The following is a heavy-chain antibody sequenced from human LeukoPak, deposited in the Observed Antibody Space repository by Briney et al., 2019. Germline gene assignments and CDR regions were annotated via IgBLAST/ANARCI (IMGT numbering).Heavy chain of an antibody. Sequence: SETLSLTCTVSGGSISTSNYYWGWIRQPPGKGLEWIGNIFYSGSTYYSPSVKSRVTISLDTSRNQFSLKLSSVTAADTAVYYCARDSGIFPFDYWGQGTLVTVSS. J-gene: IGHJ4*02. D-gene: IGHD1-26*01. CDR2: IFYSGST. CDR1: GGSISTSNYY. V-gene: IGHV4-39*07. CDR3: ARDSGIFPFDY.